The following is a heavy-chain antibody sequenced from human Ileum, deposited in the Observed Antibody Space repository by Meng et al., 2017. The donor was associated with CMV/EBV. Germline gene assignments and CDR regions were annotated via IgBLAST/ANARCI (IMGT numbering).Heavy chain of an antibody. CDR2: INHSGST. J-gene: IGHJ5*02. V-gene: IGHV4-34*01. CDR1: GGSFSGYY. D-gene: IGHD3-10*01. Sequence: YGGSFSGYYWSWIRQPPGKGLEWIGEINHSGSTNYNPSLKSRVTISVDTSKNQFSLKLSSVTAADTAVYYCARETYYYGSGSYSPPDPWGQGTLVTVSS. CDR3: ARETYYYGSGSYSPPDP.